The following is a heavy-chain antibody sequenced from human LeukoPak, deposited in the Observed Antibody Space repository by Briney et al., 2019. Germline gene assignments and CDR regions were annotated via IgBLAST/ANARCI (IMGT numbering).Heavy chain of an antibody. CDR1: GGTFSSYA. V-gene: IGHV1-69*13. Sequence: VKVSCKVSGGTFSSYAISWVRQAPGQGLEWMGGIIPIFGTANYAQKFQGRVTITADESTSTAYMELSSLRSEDTAVYYCAVENGYSSGWGSFDYWGQGTLVTVSS. CDR3: AVENGYSSGWGSFDY. CDR2: IIPIFGTA. J-gene: IGHJ4*02. D-gene: IGHD6-19*01.